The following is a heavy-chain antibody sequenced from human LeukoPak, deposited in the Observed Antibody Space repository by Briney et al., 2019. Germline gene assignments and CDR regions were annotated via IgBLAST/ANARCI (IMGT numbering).Heavy chain of an antibody. J-gene: IGHJ3*02. Sequence: TGGSLRLSCAASGFTFSGYWMNWVRQAPGKGLEWVANIKKEGSEKYYVDSVKGRFTISRDNAKNSLYLQMNSLRAEDTAVYYCGKNRYSGSLSPFDIWGQGTMVTVSS. V-gene: IGHV3-7*03. CDR3: GKNRYSGSLSPFDI. CDR2: IKKEGSEK. CDR1: GFTFSGYW. D-gene: IGHD1-26*01.